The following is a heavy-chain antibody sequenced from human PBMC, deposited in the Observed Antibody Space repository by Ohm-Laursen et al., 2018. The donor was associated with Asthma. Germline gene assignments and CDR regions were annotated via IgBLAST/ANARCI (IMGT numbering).Heavy chain of an antibody. J-gene: IGHJ5*01. CDR3: ARHWGSPSGRNWFES. CDR2: IYYSGNT. CDR1: GGSISPGSYF. Sequence: SETLSLTCTVSGGSISPGSYFWGWVRQPPGKGLEWIGSIYYSGNTYYNPSLNSRVTISLDTSKSHFSLKLSSVTAADTAVYFCARHWGSPSGRNWFESWGQETLVTVSS. V-gene: IGHV4-39*01. D-gene: IGHD1-26*01.